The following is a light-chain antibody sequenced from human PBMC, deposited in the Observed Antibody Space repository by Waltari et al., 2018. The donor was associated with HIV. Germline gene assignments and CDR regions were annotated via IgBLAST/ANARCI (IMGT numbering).Light chain of an antibody. CDR2: GAS. Sequence: EIVLTQSPGTLSLSPGERATLSCRASQSVGSNYLAWYQQKPGQAPRLLIYGASSRATCIPDRFSGSGSGTDFTLTISRLEPEDFAVYYCQQYGSSPLFTFGPGTKVDIK. CDR1: QSVGSNY. V-gene: IGKV3-20*01. J-gene: IGKJ3*01. CDR3: QQYGSSPLFT.